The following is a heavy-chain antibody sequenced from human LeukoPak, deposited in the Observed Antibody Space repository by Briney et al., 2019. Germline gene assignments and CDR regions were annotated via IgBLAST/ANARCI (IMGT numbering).Heavy chain of an antibody. CDR2: IIPIFGTA. CDR3: ATVNRDSSSSWCYFDY. Sequence: ASVKVSCKASGGTFSSYAISWVRQAPGQGLEWMGGIIPIFGTANYAQKFQGRVTITADESTSTAYMELSSLRSEDTAVYYCATVNRDSSSSWCYFDYWGQGTLVTVSS. CDR1: GGTFSSYA. J-gene: IGHJ4*02. D-gene: IGHD6-6*01. V-gene: IGHV1-69*13.